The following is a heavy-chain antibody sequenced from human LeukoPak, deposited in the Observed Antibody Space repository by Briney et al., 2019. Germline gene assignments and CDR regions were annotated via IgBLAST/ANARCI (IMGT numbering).Heavy chain of an antibody. CDR2: IIPILGIA. CDR1: GGTFSSYA. J-gene: IGHJ4*02. V-gene: IGHV1-69*04. CDR3: ARDIEEYYYDSSGSLRY. D-gene: IGHD3-22*01. Sequence: SVKVSCKASGGTFSSYAISWVRQAPGQGLEWMGRIIPILGIANYAQKFQGRVTITADKSTSTAYMELSSLRSEDTAVYCCARDIEEYYYDSSGSLRYWGQGTLVTVSS.